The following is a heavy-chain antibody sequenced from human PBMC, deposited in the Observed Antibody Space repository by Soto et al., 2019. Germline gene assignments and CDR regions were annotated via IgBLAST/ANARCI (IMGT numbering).Heavy chain of an antibody. CDR1: GYTFTSYD. D-gene: IGHD3-22*01. V-gene: IGHV1-8*01. J-gene: IGHJ5*02. CDR3: ARTPRGYYDSSGSPVWWFDP. CDR2: MNPNSGNT. Sequence: ASVQVSCKASGYTFTSYDINWVRQATGQGLEWMGWMNPNSGNTGYAQKFQGRVTMTRNTSISTAYMELSSLRSEDTAVYYCARTPRGYYDSSGSPVWWFDPWGQGTLVTVSS.